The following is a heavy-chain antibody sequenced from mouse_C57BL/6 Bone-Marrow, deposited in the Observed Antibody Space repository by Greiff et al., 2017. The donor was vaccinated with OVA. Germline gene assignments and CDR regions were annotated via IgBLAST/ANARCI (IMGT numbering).Heavy chain of an antibody. CDR3: ARDYYGSSQYYFDN. CDR1: GFTFSDYG. CDR2: ISSGSSTI. J-gene: IGHJ2*01. Sequence: EVQLVESGGGLVKPGGSLKLSCAASGFTFSDYGMHWVRQAPEKGLEWVAYISSGSSTIYYADTVKGRFTISRDNAKNTLFLQMTSLRSEDTAMYYCARDYYGSSQYYFDNWGQGTTLTVSS. D-gene: IGHD1-1*01. V-gene: IGHV5-17*01.